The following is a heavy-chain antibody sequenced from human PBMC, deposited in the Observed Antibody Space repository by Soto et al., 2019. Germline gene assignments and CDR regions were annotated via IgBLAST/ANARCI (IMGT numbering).Heavy chain of an antibody. CDR2: FDPEDGET. J-gene: IGHJ4*02. Sequence: GASVKVSCKVSGYTLPELSMHWVRQAPGKGLEWMGGFDPEDGETIYAQKFQGRVTMTADTSTNTAYMELSSLRSEDTAVYYCTTGQRPLRFLEWLSRYYFDYWGLGTLVTVSS. D-gene: IGHD3-3*01. CDR3: TTGQRPLRFLEWLSRYYFDY. CDR1: GYTLPELS. V-gene: IGHV1-24*01.